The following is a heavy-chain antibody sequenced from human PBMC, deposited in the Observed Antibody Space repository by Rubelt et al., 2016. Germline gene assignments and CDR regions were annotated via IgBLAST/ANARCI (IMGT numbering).Heavy chain of an antibody. J-gene: IGHJ4*02. CDR2: IKQDGSEK. CDR3: ASLDMYSGSYPTSYYFDY. D-gene: IGHD1-26*01. Sequence: APGKGLEWVANIKQDGSEKNYVDSVKGRFTISRDNAKNSLYLQMNSLRAEDTAVYYCASLDMYSGSYPTSYYFDYWGQGTLVTVSS. V-gene: IGHV3-7*03.